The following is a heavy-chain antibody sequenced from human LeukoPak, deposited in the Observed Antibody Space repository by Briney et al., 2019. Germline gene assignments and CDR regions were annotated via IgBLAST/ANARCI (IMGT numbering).Heavy chain of an antibody. D-gene: IGHD5-24*01. V-gene: IGHV3-13*01. CDR3: ARGLSSGDGYRGYYYMDV. J-gene: IGHJ6*03. CDR2: IGTAGDT. Sequence: GGSLRLSCAASGFTFSSYDMHWVRQATGKGLEWVSAIGTAGDTYYPGSVKGRFTISRENAKNSLYLQMNSLRAGDTAVYYCARGLSSGDGYRGYYYMDVWGKGTTVTVSS. CDR1: GFTFSSYD.